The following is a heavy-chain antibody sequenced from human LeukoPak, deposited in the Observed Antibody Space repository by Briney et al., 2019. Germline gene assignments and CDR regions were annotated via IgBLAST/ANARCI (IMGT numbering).Heavy chain of an antibody. CDR2: IYYNGST. D-gene: IGHD6-6*01. J-gene: IGHJ4*02. CDR1: GGSISSYY. CDR3: ARDSSGSFDY. Sequence: SETLSLTCTVSGGSISSYYWSWIRQPPGKGLEWIGYIYYNGSTNYNPSLKSRVTISVDTSKYHFSLKLNSVTAADTAVYYCARDSSGSFDYWGQGTLVTVSS. V-gene: IGHV4-59*01.